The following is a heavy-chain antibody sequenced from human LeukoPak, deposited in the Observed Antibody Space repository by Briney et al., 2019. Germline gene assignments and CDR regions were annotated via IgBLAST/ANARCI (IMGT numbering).Heavy chain of an antibody. CDR1: GFTFRSYG. CDR3: AKDCCSNGIGCYYYYMDV. Sequence: TGGSLRLSCAASGFTFRSYGMHWVRQAPGKGLEWVAYIQNDGSNEQYADSVKGRFSISRDSSKNILYLQMNSLRAEDTAVYYCAKDCCSNGIGCYYYYMDVWGKGTTVTISS. CDR2: IQNDGSNE. J-gene: IGHJ6*03. D-gene: IGHD2-8*01. V-gene: IGHV3-30*02.